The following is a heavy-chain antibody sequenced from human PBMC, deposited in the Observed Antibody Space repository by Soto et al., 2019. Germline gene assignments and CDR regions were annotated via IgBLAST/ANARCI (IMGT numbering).Heavy chain of an antibody. CDR1: GGSISSGGYY. CDR3: ARAKKGIAAAENWFDP. Sequence: QVQLQESGPGLVKPSQTLSLTCTVSGGSISSGGYYWSWIRQHPGNGLEWIGYIYYSGSTYYNPSLKSRGTISVDTSKNQFSLKLSSVTAADTAVYYCARAKKGIAAAENWFDPWGQGTLVTVSS. D-gene: IGHD6-13*01. CDR2: IYYSGST. J-gene: IGHJ5*02. V-gene: IGHV4-31*03.